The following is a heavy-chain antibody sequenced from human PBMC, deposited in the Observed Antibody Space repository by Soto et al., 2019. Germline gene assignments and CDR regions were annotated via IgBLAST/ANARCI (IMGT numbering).Heavy chain of an antibody. CDR1: GYTFTSYG. V-gene: IGHV1-18*01. Sequence: GASVKVSCKASGYTFTSYGISWVRQAPGQGLEWMGWISAYNGNTNYAQKLQGRVTMTTDTSTSTAYMGLRSLRSDDTAVYYCARFDNWNSDRYFDYWGQGTLVTVSS. CDR2: ISAYNGNT. CDR3: ARFDNWNSDRYFDY. J-gene: IGHJ4*02. D-gene: IGHD1-7*01.